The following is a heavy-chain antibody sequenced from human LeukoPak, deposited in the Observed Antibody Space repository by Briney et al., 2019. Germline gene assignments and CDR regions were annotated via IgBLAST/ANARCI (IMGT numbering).Heavy chain of an antibody. J-gene: IGHJ4*02. CDR1: GFTVSANY. CDR3: ARDRGGYYYYPLDY. V-gene: IGHV3-66*01. CDR2: MYSNGDT. Sequence: GGSLRLSCVASGFTVSANYMTWVRQAPGKGLEWVSLMYSNGDTYYAESVKGRFTLSRDTSKNTLYLHINSLRVEDTALYYCARDRGGYYYYPLDYWGQGILVTVSS. D-gene: IGHD3-22*01.